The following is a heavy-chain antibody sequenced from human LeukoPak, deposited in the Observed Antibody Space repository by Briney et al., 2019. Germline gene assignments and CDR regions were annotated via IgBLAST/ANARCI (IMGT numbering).Heavy chain of an antibody. J-gene: IGHJ5*02. CDR1: GYTFTSYD. D-gene: IGHD3-10*01. Sequence: ASVKVSCKASGYTFTSYDINWVRQATGQGLEWMGWMNPNSGNTGYAQKFQGRVSITRNTSISTAYMELSSLRSEDTAAYYCARAPRIAMVRGVIYWFDPWGQGTLVTVSS. V-gene: IGHV1-8*03. CDR3: ARAPRIAMVRGVIYWFDP. CDR2: MNPNSGNT.